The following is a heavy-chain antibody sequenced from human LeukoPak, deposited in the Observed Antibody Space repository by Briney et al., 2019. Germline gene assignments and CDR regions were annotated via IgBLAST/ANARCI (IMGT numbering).Heavy chain of an antibody. CDR3: ARDRFGPTEN. D-gene: IGHD3-10*01. V-gene: IGHV3-33*01. CDR1: GFTFNTYG. CDR2: IRYDGTEK. Sequence: PGRSLRLSCAASGFTFNTYGMHWVRQAPGKGLEWVAVIRYDGTEKYYSDSVKGRFTISRDSSQNTLYLQMNSLRVEDTAVYYCARDRFGPTENWGQGTLVTVSS. J-gene: IGHJ4*02.